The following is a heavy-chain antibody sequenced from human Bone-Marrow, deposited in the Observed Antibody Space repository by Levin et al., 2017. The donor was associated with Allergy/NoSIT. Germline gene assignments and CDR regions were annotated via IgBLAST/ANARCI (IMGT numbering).Heavy chain of an antibody. J-gene: IGHJ4*02. CDR1: GGSISSYY. Sequence: SSETLSLTCTVSGGSISSYYWSWIRQPPGKGLEWIGYIYYSGSTNYNPSLKSRVTISVDTSKNQFSLKLSSVTAADTAVYYCARGYCSSTSCFPFDYWGQGTLVTVSS. V-gene: IGHV4-59*01. CDR2: IYYSGST. D-gene: IGHD2-2*01. CDR3: ARGYCSSTSCFPFDY.